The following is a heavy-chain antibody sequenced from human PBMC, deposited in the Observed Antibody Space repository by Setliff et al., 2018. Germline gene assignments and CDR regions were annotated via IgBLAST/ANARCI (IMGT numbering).Heavy chain of an antibody. Sequence: ASVKVSCKASGYTFMSYDINWVRQATGQGLEWMGWINAYNGNTFYAPKLQGRVTMTTDASTATAYLELRSLRSDDTAIYFCSRLVRYCTTTTCQTLSGGEHWGQGTLVTVSS. V-gene: IGHV1-18*01. D-gene: IGHD2-8*01. CDR1: GYTFMSYD. CDR2: INAYNGNT. J-gene: IGHJ4*02. CDR3: SRLVRYCTTTTCQTLSGGEH.